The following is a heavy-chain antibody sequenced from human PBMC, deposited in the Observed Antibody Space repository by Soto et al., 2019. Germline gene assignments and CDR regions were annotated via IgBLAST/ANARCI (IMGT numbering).Heavy chain of an antibody. CDR3: AKEPTASAPFLF. V-gene: IGHV1-69*02. J-gene: IGHJ4*02. CDR1: GGTFTNST. CDR2: IIPVLNIT. D-gene: IGHD1-26*01. Sequence: QVQLVQSGTEMKRPGSSVKVSCETSGGTFTNSTFNWVRQAPGQGLEWMGWIIPVLNITNYAQKFQGRINVAADKSTSTAYLELSSLRSEDTAFYFCAKEPTASAPFLFWGQGTLVTVSS.